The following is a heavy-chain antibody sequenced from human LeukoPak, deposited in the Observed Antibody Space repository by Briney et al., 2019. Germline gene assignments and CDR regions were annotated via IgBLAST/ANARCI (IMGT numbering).Heavy chain of an antibody. CDR1: GFTFSRYG. V-gene: IGHV3-48*03. CDR3: ARDPFRDYDSSGYFDY. J-gene: IGHJ4*02. D-gene: IGHD3-22*01. CDR2: ISSSGSTR. Sequence: GGSLRLSCASSGFTFSRYGMNWVRQAPGKGLEWVSYISSSGSTRYYADSVKGRFTISRDNAKNSLHLQMNSLRAEDTAVYYCARDPFRDYDSSGYFDYWGQGTPVTVSS.